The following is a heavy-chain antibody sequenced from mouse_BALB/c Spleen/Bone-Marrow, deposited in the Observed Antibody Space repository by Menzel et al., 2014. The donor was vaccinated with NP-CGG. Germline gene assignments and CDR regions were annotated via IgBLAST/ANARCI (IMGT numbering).Heavy chain of an antibody. D-gene: IGHD1-1*01. CDR1: EYEFPSHD. J-gene: IGHJ3*01. CDR3: ARHGDYYGSSLFAY. V-gene: IGHV5-2*01. CDR2: INSDGGST. Sequence: DVKLVESGGGLVQPGGSLKLSCESNEYEFPSHDMSWVRKTPEKRLELVAAINSDGGSTYYPDTMERRFIISRDNSKKTLYLQMSSLRSEDTAFYYCARHGDYYGSSLFAYWGQGTLVTVSA.